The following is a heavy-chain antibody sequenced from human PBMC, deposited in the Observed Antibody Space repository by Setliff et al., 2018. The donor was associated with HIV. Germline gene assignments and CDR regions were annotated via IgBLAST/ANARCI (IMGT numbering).Heavy chain of an antibody. J-gene: IGHJ4*02. V-gene: IGHV1-46*03. CDR1: ATFTSYY. D-gene: IGHD1-26*01. CDR2: INPSGGST. Sequence: RASVKVSCKASATFTSYYMHWVRQAPGQGLEWMGIINPSGGSTSYAQKFQGRVTMTRDTSTSTVYMELSSLRSEDTAVYYCARAPGATTKGFDYWGQGTLVTVSS. CDR3: ARAPGATTKGFDY.